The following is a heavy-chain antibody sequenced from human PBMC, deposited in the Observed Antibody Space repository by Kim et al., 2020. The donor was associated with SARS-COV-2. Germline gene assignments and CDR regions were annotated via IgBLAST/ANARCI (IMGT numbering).Heavy chain of an antibody. CDR3: AREVISSGYGYYFGY. V-gene: IGHV3-66*01. CDR1: GFTVSSNY. CDR2: IYSGGST. Sequence: GGSLRLSCAASGFTVSSNYMSWVRQAPGKGLEWVSVIYSGGSTYYADSVKGRFTISRDNSKNTLYLQMNSLRAEDTAVYYCAREVISSGYGYYFGYWGQGTLVTVSS. J-gene: IGHJ4*02. D-gene: IGHD3-22*01.